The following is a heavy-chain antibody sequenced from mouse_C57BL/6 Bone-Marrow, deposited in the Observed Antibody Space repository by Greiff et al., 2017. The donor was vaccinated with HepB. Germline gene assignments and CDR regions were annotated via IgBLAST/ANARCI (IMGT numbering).Heavy chain of an antibody. CDR1: GYTFTSYW. Sequence: QVQLQQPGAELVKPGASVKLSCKASGYTFTSYWMHWVKQRPGQGLEWIGMIHPNSGSTNYNEKFKSKATLTVDKSSSTAYMQLSSLTSEDSAVYYCAREGYFYYFDYWGQGTTLTVSS. CDR3: AREGYFYYFDY. CDR2: IHPNSGST. V-gene: IGHV1-64*01. J-gene: IGHJ2*01.